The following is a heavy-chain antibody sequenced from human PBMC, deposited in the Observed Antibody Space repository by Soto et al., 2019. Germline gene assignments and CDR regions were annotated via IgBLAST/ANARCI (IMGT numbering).Heavy chain of an antibody. V-gene: IGHV2-5*02. J-gene: IGHJ4*02. CDR3: AYRPSLDWGHFDS. Sequence: QITLKESGPTLVKPTQPLPLTCTFSGFSLSTTGVGVGWISQPPGKALECLALIYWDDDKRYSPSLTNRLTITKDTSKNQVVLTMSNMHPVDTGTYFCAYRPSLDWGHFDSWGQGTLVTVSS. CDR2: IYWDDDK. D-gene: IGHD7-27*01. CDR1: GFSLSTTGVG.